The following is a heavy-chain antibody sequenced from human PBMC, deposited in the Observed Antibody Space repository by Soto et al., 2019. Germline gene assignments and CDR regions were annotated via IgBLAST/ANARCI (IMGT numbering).Heavy chain of an antibody. CDR2: ISGSGGST. D-gene: IGHD6-13*01. Sequence: GGSLRLSCAASGFTFSSYAMSWVRQAPGKGLEWVSAISGSGGSTYYADSVKGRFTISRDNSKNTLYLQMNSLRAEDTAVYYCAKGPRLYSSWPSFFDYWGQGTLVTVSS. CDR3: AKGPRLYSSWPSFFDY. J-gene: IGHJ4*02. CDR1: GFTFSSYA. V-gene: IGHV3-23*01.